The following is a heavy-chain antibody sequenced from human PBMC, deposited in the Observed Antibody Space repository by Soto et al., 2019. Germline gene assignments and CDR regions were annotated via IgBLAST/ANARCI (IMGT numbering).Heavy chain of an antibody. Sequence: GGSLRLSCAASGFTFSSYAMSWVRQAPGKGLEWVSAISGSGGSTYYADSVKGRFTISRDNSKNTLYLQMNSLRAEDTAVYYCAKGRRIAAAQKNAFDYWGQGTLVTVSS. D-gene: IGHD6-13*01. CDR1: GFTFSSYA. CDR3: AKGRRIAAAQKNAFDY. CDR2: ISGSGGST. V-gene: IGHV3-23*01. J-gene: IGHJ4*02.